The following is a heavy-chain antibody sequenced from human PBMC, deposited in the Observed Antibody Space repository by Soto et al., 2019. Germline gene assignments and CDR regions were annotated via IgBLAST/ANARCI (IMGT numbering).Heavy chain of an antibody. Sequence: ASVKVSCKASGYTLTNYYMHWVRQAPGQGLEWMGKINPSGGSTSYAQKFQGRVAMTRDTSTSTVYMEVSSLRSEDTAVYYCAREIAVAGTVFDYWGQGTPVTVSS. J-gene: IGHJ4*02. V-gene: IGHV1-46*01. CDR3: AREIAVAGTVFDY. CDR2: INPSGGST. D-gene: IGHD6-19*01. CDR1: GYTLTNYY.